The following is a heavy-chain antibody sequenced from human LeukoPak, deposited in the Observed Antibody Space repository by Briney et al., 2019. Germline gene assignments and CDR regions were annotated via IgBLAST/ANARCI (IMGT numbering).Heavy chain of an antibody. Sequence: GASVKVSCKASGYTFTYYGISWVRQAPGQGLEWMGWISFYRGNTDYAQNLQGRVTMTSDTSTSTAYRELRSLNSDDTAVYYCARGGSGWSFDYWGQGTLVTVSS. CDR1: GYTFTYYG. CDR2: ISFYRGNT. CDR3: ARGGSGWSFDY. D-gene: IGHD6-19*01. J-gene: IGHJ4*02. V-gene: IGHV1-18*01.